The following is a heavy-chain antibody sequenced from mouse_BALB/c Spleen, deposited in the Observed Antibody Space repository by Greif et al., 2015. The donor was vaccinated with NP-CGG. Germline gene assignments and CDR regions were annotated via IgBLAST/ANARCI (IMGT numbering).Heavy chain of an antibody. CDR2: IWSDGST. D-gene: IGHD2-12*01. Sequence: VQLQQSGPGLVAPSQSLSITCTISGFSLTSYGVHWVRQPPGKGLEWLVVIWSDGSTTYNSALKSRLSISKDNSKSXVFLKMNSLQTDDTAMYYCARHGTTYAMDYWGQGTSVTVSS. V-gene: IGHV2-6-1*01. J-gene: IGHJ4*01. CDR1: GFSLTSYG. CDR3: ARHGTTYAMDY.